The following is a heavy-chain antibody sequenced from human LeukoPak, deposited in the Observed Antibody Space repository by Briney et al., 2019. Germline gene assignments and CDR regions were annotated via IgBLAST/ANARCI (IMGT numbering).Heavy chain of an antibody. CDR2: ISSSSSYI. Sequence: GGSLRLSCTASGFTFSGYSMNWVRQAPGKGLEWVSSISSSSSYIYYADSVKGRFTISRDNAKNSVHLQMNSLRAEDTAVYYCARWATIFGVVIPAFDSWGQGTLVTVSS. J-gene: IGHJ4*02. CDR3: ARWATIFGVVIPAFDS. V-gene: IGHV3-21*01. CDR1: GFTFSGYS. D-gene: IGHD3-3*01.